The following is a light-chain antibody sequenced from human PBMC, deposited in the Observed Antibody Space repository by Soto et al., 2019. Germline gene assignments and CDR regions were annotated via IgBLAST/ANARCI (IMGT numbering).Light chain of an antibody. Sequence: QSVLTQPPSVSGAPGQRVNIPGTGTSSKIGAGNDVHWYQPLPGTAPKLLIYDNNNQPSGVPDRFSGSKSGTSASLAITGLQAEDEADYYCQSYDSSLSAYVVFGGGTKVTVL. CDR2: DNN. CDR1: SSKIGAGND. V-gene: IGLV1-40*01. J-gene: IGLJ2*01. CDR3: QSYDSSLSAYVV.